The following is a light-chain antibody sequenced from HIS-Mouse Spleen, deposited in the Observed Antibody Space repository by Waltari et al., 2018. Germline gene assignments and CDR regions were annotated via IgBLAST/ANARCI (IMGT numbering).Light chain of an antibody. J-gene: IGLJ3*02. CDR1: SPNIGSNY. Sequence: QSVLTQPPSASGTPGQRATISCSGSSPNIGSNYVNWYQQPPGTAPKLLIYRNNQRPSGVPDRFSGSKSGTSASLAISGLRSEDEADYYCAAWDDSLSGPVFGGGTKLTVL. CDR3: AAWDDSLSGPV. V-gene: IGLV1-47*01. CDR2: RNN.